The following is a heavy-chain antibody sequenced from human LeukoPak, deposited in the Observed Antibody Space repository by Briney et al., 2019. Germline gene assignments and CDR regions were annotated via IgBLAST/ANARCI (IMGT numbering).Heavy chain of an antibody. J-gene: IGHJ4*02. V-gene: IGHV4-4*07. Sequence: SETLSLTCTVSGGSISSYYWSWIRQPAGKGLEWIGRIYTSGSTNYNPSLKSLVTMSVDTSKNQFSLKLSSVTAADTAVYYCARGAPGYCSGGSCYTPFFDYWGQGTLVTVSS. CDR2: IYTSGST. CDR1: GGSISSYY. D-gene: IGHD2-15*01. CDR3: ARGAPGYCSGGSCYTPFFDY.